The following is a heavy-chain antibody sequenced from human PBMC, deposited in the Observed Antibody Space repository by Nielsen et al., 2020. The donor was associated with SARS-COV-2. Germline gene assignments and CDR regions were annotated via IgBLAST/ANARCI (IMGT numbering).Heavy chain of an antibody. D-gene: IGHD6-19*01. CDR3: ALLAVAGRVSYYGMDV. J-gene: IGHJ6*02. CDR2: ISGSDDST. Sequence: ETLSLTCAASGFTFNNFAMSWVRQAPGKGLEWVSTISGSDDSTYYADSVKGRFTISRDDSKNTLYLQMNSLRAEDTAVYYCALLAVAGRVSYYGMDVWGQGTTVTVSS. CDR1: GFTFNNFA. V-gene: IGHV3-23*01.